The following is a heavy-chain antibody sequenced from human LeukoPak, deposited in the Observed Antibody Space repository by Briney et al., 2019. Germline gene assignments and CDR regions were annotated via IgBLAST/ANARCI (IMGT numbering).Heavy chain of an antibody. D-gene: IGHD1-26*01. CDR2: IYSGGST. Sequence: PGGSLRLSCAASGFSVSTSYMNWVRQAPGKGLEWVSVIYSGGSTYYADSVTGRFTISRDNSNNTLYLQMNSLRAEDTAIYYCASTSDYWGQGTLVTVSS. V-gene: IGHV3-53*01. CDR1: GFSVSTSY. J-gene: IGHJ4*02. CDR3: ASTSDY.